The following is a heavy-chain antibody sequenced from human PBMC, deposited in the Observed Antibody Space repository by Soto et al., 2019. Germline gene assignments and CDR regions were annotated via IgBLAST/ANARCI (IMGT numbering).Heavy chain of an antibody. CDR2: ISSYNGNT. D-gene: IGHD4-17*01. V-gene: IGHV1-18*01. CDR3: ARRYGLGAFDI. CDR1: VYTFTSYG. J-gene: IGHJ3*02. Sequence: GASVKVSCKASVYTFTSYGISWVRQAPGQGLEWMGWISSYNGNTNXAQKLQGRVXMTTDASTSTAXMELRXLRSDDTAVYYCARRYGLGAFDIWGQGTMVTVS.